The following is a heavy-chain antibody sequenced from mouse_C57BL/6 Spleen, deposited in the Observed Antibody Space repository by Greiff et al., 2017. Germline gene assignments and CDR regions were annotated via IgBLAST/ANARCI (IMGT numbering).Heavy chain of an antibody. CDR1: GYTFTEYT. CDR2: FYPGSGST. Sequence: VNVVESGAELVKPGASVKLSCKASGYTFTEYTIHWVKQRTGQGLEWIGWFYPGSGSTKYNEKFKEKATLTADKSSSTVYMVLSILTSDDSAVYFWARREDSNYVVFDYWGQGTTLTVSS. J-gene: IGHJ2*01. D-gene: IGHD2-5*01. CDR3: ARREDSNYVVFDY. V-gene: IGHV1-62-2*01.